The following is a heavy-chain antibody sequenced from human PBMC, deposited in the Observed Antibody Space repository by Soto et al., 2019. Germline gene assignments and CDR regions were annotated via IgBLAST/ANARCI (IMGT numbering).Heavy chain of an antibody. D-gene: IGHD6-13*01. CDR3: ARSIAAAGSFGPYYYYGMDV. J-gene: IGHJ6*02. Sequence: QVQLVESGGGVVQPGRSLRLSCAASGFTFSSYGMHWVRQAPGKGLEWVAVIWYDGSNKYYADSVKGRFTISRDNSKYTLYLKMNSLRAEDTAVYYCARSIAAAGSFGPYYYYGMDVWGQGTTVTVSS. V-gene: IGHV3-33*01. CDR2: IWYDGSNK. CDR1: GFTFSSYG.